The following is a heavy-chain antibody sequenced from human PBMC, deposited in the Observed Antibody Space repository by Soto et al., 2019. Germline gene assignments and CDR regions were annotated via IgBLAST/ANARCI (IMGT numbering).Heavy chain of an antibody. J-gene: IGHJ6*02. V-gene: IGHV4-39*01. CDR1: GGSISSSSYY. CDR2: IYYSGST. CDR3: ARGSSSSESMDV. D-gene: IGHD6-6*01. Sequence: QLQLQESGPGLVKPSETLSLTCTVSGGSISSSSYYWGWIRQPPGKGLEWIGSIYYSGSTYYNPSLKSRVTISVDTSKNQFSLKLSSVTAADTAVYYCARGSSSSESMDVWGQGTTVTVSS.